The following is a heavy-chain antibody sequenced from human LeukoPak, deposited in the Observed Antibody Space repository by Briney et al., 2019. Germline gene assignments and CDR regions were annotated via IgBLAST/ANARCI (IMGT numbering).Heavy chain of an antibody. CDR3: AKDDAPRFYGGIGAFDI. CDR2: ISGSGGST. J-gene: IGHJ3*02. CDR1: GFTFSSYA. D-gene: IGHD4-23*01. Sequence: GGSLRLTCAASGFTFSSYAMSWVRQAPGKGLEWVSAISGSGGSTYYADSVKGRFTISRDNSKNTLYLQMNSLRAEDTAVYYCAKDDAPRFYGGIGAFDIWGQGTMVTVSS. V-gene: IGHV3-23*01.